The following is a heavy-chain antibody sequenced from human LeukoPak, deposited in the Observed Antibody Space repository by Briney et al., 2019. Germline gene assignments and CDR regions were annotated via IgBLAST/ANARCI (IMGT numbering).Heavy chain of an antibody. J-gene: IGHJ4*02. D-gene: IGHD2-21*01. V-gene: IGHV4-59*01. CDR2: IYYSGSN. CDR1: GGSISDYY. Sequence: SETLSLTCTVSGGSISDYYWNWIRQPPGKGLEWIGYIYYSGSNNYNPSLQSRVTISVDTSKNHFSLKLSSVTAADTAVYYCARGTGIADYWGQGPLVTVSS. CDR3: ARGTGIADY.